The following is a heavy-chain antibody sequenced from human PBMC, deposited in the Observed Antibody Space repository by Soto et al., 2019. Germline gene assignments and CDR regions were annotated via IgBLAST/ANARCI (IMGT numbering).Heavy chain of an antibody. J-gene: IGHJ6*02. CDR2: IYSGGST. V-gene: IGHV3-53*01. CDR1: GFTVSSNY. D-gene: IGHD6-6*01. Sequence: PVGSLRLSCAASGFTVSSNYMSWVRQAPGKGLEWVSVIYSGGSTYYADSVKGRFTISRDNSKNTLYLQMNSLRAEDTAVYYCARAGGGMSARRIYYYYGMDVWGQGTTVTVSS. CDR3: ARAGGGMSARRIYYYYGMDV.